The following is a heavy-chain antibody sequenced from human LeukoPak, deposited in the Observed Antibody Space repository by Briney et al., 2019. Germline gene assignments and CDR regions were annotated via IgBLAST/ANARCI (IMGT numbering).Heavy chain of an antibody. J-gene: IGHJ4*02. CDR2: INYSGNT. V-gene: IGHV4-59*01. CDR3: AREGRQDYVYFDC. Sequence: SETLSLTCTVSGDSISSYYWSWIRQPPGKGLEWMGYINYSGNTNYNPALKSRVTISVDTSKNQFSLRLTSVTAADTAVYYCAREGRQDYVYFDCWGQGTLVTVSS. D-gene: IGHD4-17*01. CDR1: GDSISSYY.